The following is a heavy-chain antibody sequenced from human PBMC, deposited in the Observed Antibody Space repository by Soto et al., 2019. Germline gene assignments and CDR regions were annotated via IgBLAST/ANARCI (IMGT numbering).Heavy chain of an antibody. D-gene: IGHD2-2*02. CDR1: GFTFSEDY. CDR3: AREFRDIVVVPAAINPFDY. Sequence: GGSLRLSCAASGFTFSEDYMSWIRQAPGKGLEWVSYISSIGSTIYYADSVKGRFTISRDNAKNSLYLQMNSLSAEDTAVYYCAREFRDIVVVPAAINPFDYWGQGTLVTVSS. J-gene: IGHJ4*02. V-gene: IGHV3-11*01. CDR2: ISSIGSTI.